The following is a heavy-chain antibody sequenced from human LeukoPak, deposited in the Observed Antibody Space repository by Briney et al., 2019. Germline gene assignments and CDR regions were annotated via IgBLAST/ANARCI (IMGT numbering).Heavy chain of an antibody. D-gene: IGHD3-9*01. J-gene: IGHJ4*02. CDR3: AKGWAYYDWLIHYFDY. V-gene: IGHV3-66*03. CDR2: IYSCGNT. Sequence: GGSLRLSCAASGLTVSSNCMSWVRQAPGKGLEWVSFIYSCGNTYYADSVKGRFTISRDNSKNTLFLQMNSLRAEDTAVYYCAKGWAYYDWLIHYFDYWGQGTLVTVSS. CDR1: GLTVSSNC.